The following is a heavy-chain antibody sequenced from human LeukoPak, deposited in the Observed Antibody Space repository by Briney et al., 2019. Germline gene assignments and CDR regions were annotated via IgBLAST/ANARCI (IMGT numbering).Heavy chain of an antibody. V-gene: IGHV3-11*01. CDR2: ISPSGITT. CDR3: ARGRSSYYFDQ. J-gene: IGHJ4*02. CDR1: GFTFSDHY. Sequence: GGSLRLSCAASGFTFSDHYMNWIRQAPGKGLEWVSCISPSGITTYFADSVKGQFTISRDNTKNSLYLQMNRLRADDTAVYYCARGRSSYYFDQWGQRTLVTVSS.